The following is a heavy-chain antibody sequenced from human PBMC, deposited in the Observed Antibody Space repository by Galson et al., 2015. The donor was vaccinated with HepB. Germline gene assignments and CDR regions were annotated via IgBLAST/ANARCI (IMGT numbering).Heavy chain of an antibody. CDR2: IWYDAINE. CDR3: ARVADADYGDHSHFDS. Sequence: SLRLSCAASGFSISAYGMHWVRQAPGKGLEWVAVIWYDAINEYYADSVKGRFTVSRDNVKNSISLQMNRLSVEDTAIYYCARVADADYGDHSHFDSWGQGTLVTVSS. CDR1: GFSISAYG. J-gene: IGHJ4*02. V-gene: IGHV3-33*03. D-gene: IGHD4-17*01.